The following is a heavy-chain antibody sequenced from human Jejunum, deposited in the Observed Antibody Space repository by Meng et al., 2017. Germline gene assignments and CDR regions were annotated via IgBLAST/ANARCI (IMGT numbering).Heavy chain of an antibody. D-gene: IGHD3-3*01. Sequence: GESLKISCAVAGFSVTSTSITWVRQAPGKGLEWVSMIYGDGNTYYTESVKGRFTISRQNSRNTVYLQMSNLRLDDTAIYYCAIGSGGPTASDTFDMWGQRTLVTVSS. CDR3: AIGSGGPTASDTFDM. V-gene: IGHV3-53*04. J-gene: IGHJ3*02. CDR2: IYGDGNT. CDR1: GFSVTSTS.